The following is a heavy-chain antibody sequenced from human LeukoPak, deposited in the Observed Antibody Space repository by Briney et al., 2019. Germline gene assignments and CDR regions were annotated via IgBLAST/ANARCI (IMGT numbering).Heavy chain of an antibody. CDR2: ISYDGSNK. J-gene: IGHJ4*02. D-gene: IGHD2-8*01. V-gene: IGHV3-30*03. Sequence: GGSLRLSCAASGFTFSIYSMNWVRQAPGKGLEWVAVISYDGSNKYYADSVKGRFTISRDNSKNTLYLQMNSLRAEDTAVYYCAIVMAEYYFDYWGQGTLVTVSS. CDR3: AIVMAEYYFDY. CDR1: GFTFSIYS.